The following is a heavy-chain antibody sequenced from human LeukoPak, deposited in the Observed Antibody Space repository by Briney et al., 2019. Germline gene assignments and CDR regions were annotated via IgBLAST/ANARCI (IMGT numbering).Heavy chain of an antibody. D-gene: IGHD4-17*01. J-gene: IGHJ3*02. CDR3: ARGLRGAHDAFDI. Sequence: PSETLSLTCTVSGGSISSYYWSWIRQPPGKGLEWIGYIYYSGSTNYNPSLKSRVTISVDTSKNQFSRKLSSVTAADTAVYYCARGLRGAHDAFDIWGQGTMVTVSS. CDR1: GGSISSYY. CDR2: IYYSGST. V-gene: IGHV4-59*01.